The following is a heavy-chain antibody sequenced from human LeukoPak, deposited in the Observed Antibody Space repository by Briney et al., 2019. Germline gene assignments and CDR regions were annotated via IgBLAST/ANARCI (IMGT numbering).Heavy chain of an antibody. CDR2: ITNSGENT. V-gene: IGHV3-21*01. D-gene: IGHD3-22*01. CDR3: AREGYYYDSSGYIDY. CDR1: GFSFPYG. Sequence: GGSLRLSCEASGFSFPYGMSWVRQAPGKGLEWVSGITNSGENTYYADSVKGRFTISRDNAKNSLYLQMNSLRAEDTAVYYCAREGYYYDSSGYIDYWGQGTLVTVSS. J-gene: IGHJ4*02.